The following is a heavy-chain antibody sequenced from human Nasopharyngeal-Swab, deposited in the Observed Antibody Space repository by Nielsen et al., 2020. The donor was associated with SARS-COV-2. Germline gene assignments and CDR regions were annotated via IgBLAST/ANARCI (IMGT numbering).Heavy chain of an antibody. CDR1: GGSSSSNTW. J-gene: IGHJ6*03. Sequence: SETLSLTCAVSGGSSSSNTWWGWVRQTPGMGLEWIGEIIHSGGTNYNPALKSRVTISVDKSKSQLSLEVTSVTAADTAVYYCSRHYYSYMDIWGKGTTVTVSS. V-gene: IGHV4-4*02. CDR3: SRHYYSYMDI. CDR2: IIHSGGT.